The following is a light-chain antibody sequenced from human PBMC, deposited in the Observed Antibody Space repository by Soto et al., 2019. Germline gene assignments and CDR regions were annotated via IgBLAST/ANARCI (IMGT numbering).Light chain of an antibody. J-gene: IGLJ1*01. V-gene: IGLV2-14*01. CDR1: SSDVGAYNY. CDR2: EVR. Sequence: QSVLAQPASVSGSPGQSTTISCTGTSSDVGAYNYVSWYQQHPGKAPKLMIYEVRGRPSGVSNRFSGSKSGNTASLTISGLQAEDEGDYFCSSYGSTSARYVFGTGTKLTVL. CDR3: SSYGSTSARYV.